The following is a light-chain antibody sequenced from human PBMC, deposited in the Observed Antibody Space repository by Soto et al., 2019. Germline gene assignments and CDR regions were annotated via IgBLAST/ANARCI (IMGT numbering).Light chain of an antibody. J-gene: IGKJ4*01. Sequence: DIQMTQSPSSLFASVGDRVPITCQATQDINIYLNWYQQNPGKAPNLLIYDASNLEIGVPSRFSGSGSGTHFTFTISSLQTEDIGTYYCQQYDILPITFGRGTKVDIK. CDR1: QDINIY. CDR2: DAS. V-gene: IGKV1-33*01. CDR3: QQYDILPIT.